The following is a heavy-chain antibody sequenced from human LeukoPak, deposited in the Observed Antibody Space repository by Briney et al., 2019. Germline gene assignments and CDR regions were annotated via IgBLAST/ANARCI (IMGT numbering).Heavy chain of an antibody. D-gene: IGHD3-10*01. J-gene: IGHJ3*02. V-gene: IGHV3-21*01. Sequence: GGSLRLSCAASGFTFSSYSMNWVRQAPGKGLEWVSSISSSSSYIYYADSVKGRFTISRDNAKNSLYLQMNSLRAEDTAVYYCATNKLWFGKLLSQDAFDIWGQGTMVTVSS. CDR1: GFTFSSYS. CDR3: ATNKLWFGKLLSQDAFDI. CDR2: ISSSSSYI.